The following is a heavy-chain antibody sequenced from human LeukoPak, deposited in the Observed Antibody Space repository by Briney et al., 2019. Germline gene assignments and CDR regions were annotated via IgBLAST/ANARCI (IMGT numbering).Heavy chain of an antibody. J-gene: IGHJ4*02. CDR1: GGFISNSNYY. V-gene: IGHV4-39*01. CDR2: KYYYSRT. Sequence: PSENLSLTCTVSGGFISNSNYYWGWIRQTRGKGLDWIGSKYYYSRTYDKPDHNSRVTIYIDTSKNQFSQKLRSVTAADTALYYCARRQEVLDGYYFDYWGQGTRVTVSS. D-gene: IGHD1-14*01. CDR3: ARRQEVLDGYYFDY.